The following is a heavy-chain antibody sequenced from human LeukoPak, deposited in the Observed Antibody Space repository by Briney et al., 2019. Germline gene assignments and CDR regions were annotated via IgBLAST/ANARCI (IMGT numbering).Heavy chain of an antibody. Sequence: PGGSLRLSCAASGFTFSSYWMHWVRQAPGKGLVWVSRINSDGSSTSYADSVKGRFTISRDNSKNTLYLQMNSLRAEDTAVYYCARGDYYDSSGYYFDAFDIWGQGTMVTVSS. CDR2: INSDGSST. J-gene: IGHJ3*02. CDR3: ARGDYYDSSGYYFDAFDI. CDR1: GFTFSSYW. D-gene: IGHD3-22*01. V-gene: IGHV3-74*01.